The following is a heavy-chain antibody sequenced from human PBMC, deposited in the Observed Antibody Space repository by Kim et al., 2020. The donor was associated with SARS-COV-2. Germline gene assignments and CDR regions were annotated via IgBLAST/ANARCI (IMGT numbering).Heavy chain of an antibody. CDR3: TRDHPSKGDPLLYY. CDR2: LAGIGGRV. V-gene: IGHV3-48*04. CDR1: GFSFSDYS. J-gene: IGHJ4*02. Sequence: GGSLRLSCAASGFSFSDYSMNWVRQAPGRGLEWLSYLAGIGGRVYYADSVRGRFTMSRDNAKNSVFLQMNDLRVEDTALYYCTRDHPSKGDPLLYYWGQG.